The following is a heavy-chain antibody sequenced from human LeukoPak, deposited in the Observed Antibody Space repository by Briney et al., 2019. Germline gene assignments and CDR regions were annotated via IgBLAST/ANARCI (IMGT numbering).Heavy chain of an antibody. CDR1: GGSISSYY. D-gene: IGHD3-16*01. V-gene: IGHV4-59*08. J-gene: IGHJ5*02. CDR2: IYYSGST. CDR3: ARRALGVGFDP. Sequence: PPETLSLTCTVSGGSISSYYWSWIRQPPGKGLEWIGYIYYSGSTNYNPSLKSRVTISVDTSKNQFSPKLSSVTAADTAVYYCARRALGVGFDPWGQGTLVTVSS.